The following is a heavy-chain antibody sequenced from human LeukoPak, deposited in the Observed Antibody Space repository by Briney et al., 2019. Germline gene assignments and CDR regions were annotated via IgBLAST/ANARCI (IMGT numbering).Heavy chain of an antibody. Sequence: PSETLSLTCAVSGYSISSGYYWGWIRQPPGKGLEWIGSMYHSGSTYYNPSLKSRVTISVDTSKNQFSLKLSSVTAAGTAVYYCARCPRSYQEYYFDYWGQGTLVTVSS. V-gene: IGHV4-38-2*01. CDR3: ARCPRSYQEYYFDY. D-gene: IGHD1-26*01. J-gene: IGHJ4*02. CDR2: MYHSGST. CDR1: GYSISSGYY.